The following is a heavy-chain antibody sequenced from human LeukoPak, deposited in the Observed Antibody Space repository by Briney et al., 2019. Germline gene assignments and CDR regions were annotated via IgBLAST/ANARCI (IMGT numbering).Heavy chain of an antibody. Sequence: PGGSLRLSCLTSGFTFVNASMSWVRQAPGKGLEWVGLMKSKPEGGTTFYAAPVKDRFSISRDDSRNTLYLQMNSLTIGGTGVYYCTTGNPWGQGTLVTVSS. CDR3: TTGNP. CDR2: MKSKPEGGTT. V-gene: IGHV3-15*01. CDR1: GFTFVNAS. J-gene: IGHJ5*02.